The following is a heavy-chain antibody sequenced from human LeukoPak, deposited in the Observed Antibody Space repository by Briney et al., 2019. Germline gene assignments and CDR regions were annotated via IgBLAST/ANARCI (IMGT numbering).Heavy chain of an antibody. D-gene: IGHD3-10*01. CDR1: GYSFTSFW. Sequence: GESLKISCKGSGYSFTSFWIGWVRQMPGKGLEWMGIIYPDDSDTRYSPSFQGQVTISVDKSISTAYLQWSSLRASDTAMHYCARGGYYGSGRGWFDPWGQGTLVTVSS. CDR2: IYPDDSDT. CDR3: ARGGYYGSGRGWFDP. J-gene: IGHJ5*02. V-gene: IGHV5-51*01.